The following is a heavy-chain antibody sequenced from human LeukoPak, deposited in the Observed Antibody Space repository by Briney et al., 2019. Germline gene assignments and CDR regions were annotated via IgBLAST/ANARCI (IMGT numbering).Heavy chain of an antibody. V-gene: IGHV1-2*02. J-gene: IGHJ5*02. CDR1: GYTFTGYY. CDR3: ARDLGPRPSIVVVPAAGFDP. Sequence: ASVKVSCKASGYTFTGYYMHWVRQAPGQGLEWMGWINPNSGGTNYAQKFQGRVTMTRDTSISTAYMELSRLRSDDTAVDYCARDLGPRPSIVVVPAAGFDPWGQGTLVTVSS. D-gene: IGHD2-2*01. CDR2: INPNSGGT.